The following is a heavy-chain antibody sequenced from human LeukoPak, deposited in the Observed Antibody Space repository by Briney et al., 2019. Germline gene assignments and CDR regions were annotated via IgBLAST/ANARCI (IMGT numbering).Heavy chain of an antibody. V-gene: IGHV1-2*02. D-gene: IGHD4-17*01. CDR3: ARGTYGDYVPFDY. J-gene: IGHJ4*02. CDR2: INPNSGGT. Sequence: ASVKVSCKASGYTFTGYYMHWVRQAPGQGLEWMGWINPNSGGTNYAQNLQGRVTMTTDTSTNTAYMELRSLRSDDTAVYYCARGTYGDYVPFDYWGQGTLVTVSS. CDR1: GYTFTGYY.